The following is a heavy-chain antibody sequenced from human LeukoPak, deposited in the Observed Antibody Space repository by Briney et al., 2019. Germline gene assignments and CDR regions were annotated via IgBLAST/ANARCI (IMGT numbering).Heavy chain of an antibody. CDR3: ARDYYDSSGFGAFDI. Sequence: ASVRVSCKASGYTFTAYYMHWVRQAPGQGLEWMGWINPNSGGTNYAQKFQGRVTMTRDTSISTAYMELSRLRSDDTAVYYCARDYYDSSGFGAFDIWGQGTIVTVSS. V-gene: IGHV1-2*02. CDR1: GYTFTAYY. CDR2: INPNSGGT. D-gene: IGHD3-22*01. J-gene: IGHJ3*02.